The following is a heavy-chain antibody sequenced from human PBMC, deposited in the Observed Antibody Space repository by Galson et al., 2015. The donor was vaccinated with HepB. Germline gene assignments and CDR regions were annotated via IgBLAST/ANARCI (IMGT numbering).Heavy chain of an antibody. CDR2: INPSGGST. J-gene: IGHJ4*02. Sequence: VRQAPGQGLEWMGIINPSGGSTSYAQKFQGRITMTSDTSTSTLYMELSSLRSEDTAVYYCASPYYYDSSGYYPLGYWGQGTLVTVSS. D-gene: IGHD3-22*01. CDR3: ASPYYYDSSGYYPLGY. V-gene: IGHV1-46*01.